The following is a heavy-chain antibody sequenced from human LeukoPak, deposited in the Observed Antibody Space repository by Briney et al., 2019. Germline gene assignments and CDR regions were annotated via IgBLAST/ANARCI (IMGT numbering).Heavy chain of an antibody. Sequence: SVKVSCKASGGTFSSYAFSWVRQAPGQGLEWMGGIIPIVGTTNYAQMFQGRVTMTKDTSSSTFYMELNSLTFEDTAVYYCARGGCSGDCYSAPFDYWGQGALVTVSS. J-gene: IGHJ4*02. CDR1: GGTFSSYA. CDR2: IIPIVGTT. CDR3: ARGGCSGDCYSAPFDY. D-gene: IGHD2-21*02. V-gene: IGHV1-69*05.